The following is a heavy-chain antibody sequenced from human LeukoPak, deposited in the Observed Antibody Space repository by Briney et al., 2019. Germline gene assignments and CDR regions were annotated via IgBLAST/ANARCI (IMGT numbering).Heavy chain of an antibody. V-gene: IGHV3-48*01. D-gene: IGHD5-12*01. J-gene: IGHJ4*02. CDR1: GFTFSNYS. CDR2: ISSSSSTI. CDR3: AKEAGYDWFSYFDY. Sequence: GGSLRLSCAASGFTFSNYSMNWVRQAPGKGLEWVSYISSSSSTIYYADSVKGRFTISRDNAKNSLYLQMNSLRAEDTAVYYCAKEAGYDWFSYFDYWGQGTLVTVSS.